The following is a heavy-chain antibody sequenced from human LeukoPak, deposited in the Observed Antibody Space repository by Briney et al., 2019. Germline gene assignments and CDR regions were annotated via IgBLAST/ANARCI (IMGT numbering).Heavy chain of an antibody. Sequence: SETLSLTCAVYGGSFSGYYWSWIRRPPGKGLEWIGEINHSGSTNYNPSLKSRVTISVDTSKNQFSLKLSSVTAADTAVYYCARDDEEKAFDIWGQGTMVTVSS. CDR3: ARDDEEKAFDI. V-gene: IGHV4-34*01. CDR1: GGSFSGYY. J-gene: IGHJ3*02. CDR2: INHSGST.